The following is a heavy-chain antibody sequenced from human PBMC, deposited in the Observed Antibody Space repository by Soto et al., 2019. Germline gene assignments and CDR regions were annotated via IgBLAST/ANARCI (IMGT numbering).Heavy chain of an antibody. CDR3: AKDMKWGGMITIHHFDS. CDR1: GFTADDYA. J-gene: IGHJ4*02. CDR2: ISSNSDTI. D-gene: IGHD3-16*01. Sequence: EVQLVESGGGLVQPGRSLRLSCVASGFTADDYAMHWVRQAPGKGLEWVSGISSNSDTIDYADSVKGRFTIYRDNAKNASFLQMNSLRPEDTALYYCAKDMKWGGMITIHHFDSWGQGTLVTVSS. V-gene: IGHV3-9*02.